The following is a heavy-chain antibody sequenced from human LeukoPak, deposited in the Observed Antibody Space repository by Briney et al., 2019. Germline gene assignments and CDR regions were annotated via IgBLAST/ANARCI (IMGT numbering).Heavy chain of an antibody. Sequence: GGSLRLSCAASGFTFSSYAMHWVRQAPGKGLEWAAVISYDGSNKYYADSVKGRFTISRDNSKNTLYLQMNSLRAEDTAVYYCAKDPWGYCSGGSCFFFDYWGQGTLVTVSS. J-gene: IGHJ4*02. CDR2: ISYDGSNK. D-gene: IGHD2-15*01. CDR1: GFTFSSYA. CDR3: AKDPWGYCSGGSCFFFDY. V-gene: IGHV3-30*04.